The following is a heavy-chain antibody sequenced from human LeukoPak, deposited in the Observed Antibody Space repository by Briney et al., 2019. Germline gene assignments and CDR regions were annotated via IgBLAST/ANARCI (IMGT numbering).Heavy chain of an antibody. CDR3: ARYRGDDSSGYYPPHYYYYYMDV. V-gene: IGHV4-4*09. CDR2: IYTSGST. Sequence: PSETLSLTCTVSGGSISSYYWSWIRQPPGKGLEWIGYIYTSGSTNYNPSPKSRVTISVDTSKNQFSLKLSSVTAADTAVYYCARYRGDDSSGYYPPHYYYYYMDVWGKGTTVTVSS. J-gene: IGHJ6*03. CDR1: GGSISSYY. D-gene: IGHD3-22*01.